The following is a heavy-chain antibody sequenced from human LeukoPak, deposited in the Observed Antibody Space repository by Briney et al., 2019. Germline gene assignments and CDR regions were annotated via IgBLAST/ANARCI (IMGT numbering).Heavy chain of an antibody. CDR1: GFTFSSYA. Sequence: PGGSLRLSCAASGFTFSSYAMSWVRQAPGKGLEWVSAISGSGGSTYYADSVKGRFTISRDNAKNSLYLQMNSLRAEDTAVYYCARDKFGYSSTCVGYWGQGTLVTVSS. J-gene: IGHJ4*02. D-gene: IGHD6-13*01. CDR2: ISGSGGST. CDR3: ARDKFGYSSTCVGY. V-gene: IGHV3-23*01.